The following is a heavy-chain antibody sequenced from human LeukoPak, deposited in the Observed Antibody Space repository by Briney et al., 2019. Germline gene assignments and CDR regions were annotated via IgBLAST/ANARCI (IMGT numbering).Heavy chain of an antibody. CDR3: ARVGDDYSNLHAFHY. CDR1: GGSISSYY. D-gene: IGHD4-11*01. V-gene: IGHV4-4*07. Sequence: PSETLSLTCAVSGGSISSYYWSWIRQPAGKGLEWIGRIYTSGSTNYNPSLKSRVTMSVDTSKNQFSLKLSSVTAADTAVYYCARVGDDYSNLHAFHYWGQGTLVTVSS. CDR2: IYTSGST. J-gene: IGHJ4*02.